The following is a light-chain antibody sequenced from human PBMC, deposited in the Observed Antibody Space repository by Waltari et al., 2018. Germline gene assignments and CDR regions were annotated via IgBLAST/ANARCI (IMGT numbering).Light chain of an antibody. CDR2: AAS. Sequence: DIQMTQSPSALSASVGDRVTITCQASQDISNYLKWYQQKPGKAPKLLIYAASNLETGVPSRFSGSGYATDFTFTISSLQPEDIAAYYCQQYDNLLFTFGPGTKVEI. J-gene: IGKJ3*01. V-gene: IGKV1-33*01. CDR1: QDISNY. CDR3: QQYDNLLFT.